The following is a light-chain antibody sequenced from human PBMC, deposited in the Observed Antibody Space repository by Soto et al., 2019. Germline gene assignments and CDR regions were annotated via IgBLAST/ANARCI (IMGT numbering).Light chain of an antibody. J-gene: IGLJ3*02. CDR2: YDD. V-gene: IGLV1-36*01. CDR3: AAWADSLKGWV. Sequence: QSVLTQPPSVSEAPRQRVTISCSGSSSNIGNNAVNWYQQLPGKAPKLLIYYDDLLPSGVSDRFSGSKSGTSASLAISGLPSEDEADYYCAAWADSLKGWVFGGGTKLTVL. CDR1: SSNIGNNA.